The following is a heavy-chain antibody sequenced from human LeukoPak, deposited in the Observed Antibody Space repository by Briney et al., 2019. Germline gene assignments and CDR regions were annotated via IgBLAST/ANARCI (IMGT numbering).Heavy chain of an antibody. Sequence: GVSLRLSCSGSGFTFSIYEMNWVRQAQGKGLEWVSYISSSDNTIYYADSVRGRFTISRDNAKNSLYLQMNSLRAEDTAVYYCAREMVYCGGDCYDYWGQGTLVTVSS. V-gene: IGHV3-48*03. CDR2: ISSSDNTI. D-gene: IGHD2-21*01. J-gene: IGHJ4*02. CDR3: AREMVYCGGDCYDY. CDR1: GFTFSIYE.